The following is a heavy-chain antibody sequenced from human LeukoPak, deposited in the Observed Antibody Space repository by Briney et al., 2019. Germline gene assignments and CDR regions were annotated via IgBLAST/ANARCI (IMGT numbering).Heavy chain of an antibody. CDR3: ASVHH. CDR1: GFTFSSYA. J-gene: IGHJ1*01. CDR2: INNDGSTT. V-gene: IGHV3-74*01. Sequence: GGSLRLSCAASGFTFSSYAMHWVRQAPGKGLVWVSCINNDGSTTSYADSVKGRFTISRDNAKNTPYLQMHSLRAEDTAVYYCASVHHWGQGTLVTVSS.